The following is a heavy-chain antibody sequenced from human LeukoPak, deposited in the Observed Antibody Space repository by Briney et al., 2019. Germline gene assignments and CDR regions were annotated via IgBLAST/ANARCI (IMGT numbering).Heavy chain of an antibody. CDR3: ARVWGYGSGSPHAFDI. CDR1: GFTFSSYS. D-gene: IGHD3-10*01. V-gene: IGHV3-21*01. Sequence: GGSLRLPCAASGFTFSSYSMNWVRQAPGKGLEWVSSISSSSSYIYYAGSVKGRFTISRDNAKNSLYLQMNSLRAEDTAVYYCARVWGYGSGSPHAFDIWGQGTMVTVSS. J-gene: IGHJ3*02. CDR2: ISSSSSYI.